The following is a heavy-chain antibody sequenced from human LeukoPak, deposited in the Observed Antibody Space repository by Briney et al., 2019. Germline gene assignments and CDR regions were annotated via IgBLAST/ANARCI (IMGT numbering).Heavy chain of an antibody. Sequence: GASVKVSCKASGYTFTSYYMHWVRQAPGQGLEWMGIINPSGGSTSYAQKFQGRVTMTRDTSTSTVYMELSSLRSEDTAVYHCARDTVRELLSDWGQGTLVTVSS. V-gene: IGHV1-46*01. CDR2: INPSGGST. CDR1: GYTFTSYY. D-gene: IGHD3-10*01. J-gene: IGHJ4*02. CDR3: ARDTVRELLSD.